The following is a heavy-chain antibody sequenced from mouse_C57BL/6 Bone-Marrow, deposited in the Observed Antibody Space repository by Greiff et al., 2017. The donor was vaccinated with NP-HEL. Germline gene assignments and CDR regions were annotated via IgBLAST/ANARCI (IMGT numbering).Heavy chain of an antibody. D-gene: IGHD1-1*01. CDR2: IHPSDSDT. CDR3: AIFTTVVDAMDY. J-gene: IGHJ4*01. CDR1: GYTFTSYW. V-gene: IGHV1-74*01. Sequence: QVQLQQPGAELVKPGASVKVSCKASGYTFTSYWMHWVKQRPGQGLEWIGRIHPSDSDTNYNHKFKGKATVTVDKSSSTAYMQLSSLTSEDSAVYYCAIFTTVVDAMDYWGQGTSVTVSS.